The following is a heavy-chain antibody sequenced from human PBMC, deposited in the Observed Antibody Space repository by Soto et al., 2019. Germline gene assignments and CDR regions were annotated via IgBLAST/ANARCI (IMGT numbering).Heavy chain of an antibody. CDR2: IYYSGST. Sequence: PSETLSLTCTVSGGSISSGGYYWSWIRQHPGKGLEWIGYIYYSGSTYYNPSLKSRVTISVDTSKNQFSLKLSSVTAADTAMYYCARLPIAVAGTRYGMDVWGQGTTVTVSS. V-gene: IGHV4-31*03. CDR1: GGSISSGGYY. D-gene: IGHD6-19*01. J-gene: IGHJ6*02. CDR3: ARLPIAVAGTRYGMDV.